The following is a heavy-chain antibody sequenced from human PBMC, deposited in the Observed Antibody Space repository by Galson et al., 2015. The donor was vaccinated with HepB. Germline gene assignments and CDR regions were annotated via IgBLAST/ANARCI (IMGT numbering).Heavy chain of an antibody. V-gene: IGHV6-1*01. CDR1: GDSVSSNTAA. D-gene: IGHD3-9*01. Sequence: CAISGDSVSSNTAAWNWIRQSPSRGLEWLGRTYCRSKCYNDYALSVKSRITINADTSKNQFSLQLNSVTPEDTAVYYCARDPLPNDDVLAGHYSTAGFDCWGQGSLVTVSS. CDR3: ARDPLPNDDVLAGHYSTAGFDC. CDR2: TYCRSKCYN. J-gene: IGHJ4*02.